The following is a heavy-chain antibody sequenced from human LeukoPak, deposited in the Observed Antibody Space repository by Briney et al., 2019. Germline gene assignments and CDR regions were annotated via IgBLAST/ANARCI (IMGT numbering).Heavy chain of an antibody. V-gene: IGHV4-4*07. CDR2: IYSSGNT. Sequence: SETLSLTCSASGGSISDFYWSWIRQPAGKGLEWIGRIYSSGNTNYNPSLKSRVTMSLDASKNQFSLKLSSVTAADTAVYYCARRSSGTYGHWFDSWGQGTLVTVSS. CDR3: ARRSSGTYGHWFDS. CDR1: GGSISDFY. D-gene: IGHD1-26*01. J-gene: IGHJ5*01.